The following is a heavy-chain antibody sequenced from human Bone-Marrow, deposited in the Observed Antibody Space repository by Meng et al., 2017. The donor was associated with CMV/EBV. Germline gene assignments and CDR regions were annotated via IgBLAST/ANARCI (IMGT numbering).Heavy chain of an antibody. J-gene: IGHJ4*02. D-gene: IGHD3-10*01. Sequence: SETLSLTCAVYGGSFSGYYWSWIRQPPGKGLEWIGEINHSGSTNYNPSLKSRVTISVDTSKNQFSLKLISVTAADTAVYYCARGGRTMVRGVTPHFDYWGQGTLVTVSS. CDR3: ARGGRTMVRGVTPHFDY. V-gene: IGHV4-34*01. CDR2: INHSGST. CDR1: GGSFSGYY.